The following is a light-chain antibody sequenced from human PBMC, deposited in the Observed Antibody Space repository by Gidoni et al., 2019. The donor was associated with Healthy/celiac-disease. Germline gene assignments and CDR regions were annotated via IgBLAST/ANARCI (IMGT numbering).Light chain of an antibody. J-gene: IGKJ4*01. Sequence: VLTQSPATLSVSPGERATLSCRASQSVSSNLAWYQQKPGQAPRLLIYGASTRATGIPARFSGSGSGTEFTLTISSLQSEDFAVYYCQQYNNWPPLTFGGGTKVEIK. CDR1: QSVSSN. V-gene: IGKV3-15*01. CDR2: GAS. CDR3: QQYNNWPPLT.